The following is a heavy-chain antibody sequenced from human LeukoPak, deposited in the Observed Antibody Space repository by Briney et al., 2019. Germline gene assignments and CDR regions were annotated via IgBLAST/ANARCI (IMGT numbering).Heavy chain of an antibody. CDR3: AKRGVGEYPRGLTFGGGVSPPTN. CDR2: ISGSGGST. CDR1: GFTFSSYA. Sequence: PGGSLRLSCAASGFTFSSYAMSWVRQAPGKGLEWVSAISGSGGSTYYADSVKGRFTISRDNSKNTLYLQMNSLRAEDTGVYYCAKRGVGEYPRGLTFGGGVSPPTNWGPGTLVTGSS. D-gene: IGHD3-16*01. V-gene: IGHV3-23*01. J-gene: IGHJ4*02.